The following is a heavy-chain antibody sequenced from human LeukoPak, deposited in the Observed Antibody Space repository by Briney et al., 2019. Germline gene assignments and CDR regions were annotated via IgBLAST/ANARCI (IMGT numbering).Heavy chain of an antibody. CDR2: ISSSGTYK. J-gene: IGHJ4*02. CDR3: ARDQGIFDY. Sequence: GGSLRLSCAVSGFTFSSYSMSWVRQAPGKGLEWVSSISSSGTYKYYADSVKGRFTISRDNAKNSLYLQMNSLRDEDSAVYYCARDQGIFDYWGQGTLVTVSS. CDR1: GFTFSSYS. V-gene: IGHV3-21*01.